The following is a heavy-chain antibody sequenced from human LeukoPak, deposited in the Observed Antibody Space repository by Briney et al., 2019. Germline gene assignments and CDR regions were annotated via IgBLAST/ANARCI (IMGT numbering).Heavy chain of an antibody. CDR3: ARTTYINYGWFDP. Sequence: NTSETLSLTCTVSGGSISSYYWSWIRQNPGKGLEWMGYIHYSGSTFYNPSLRSRLTISVDTSKNEFSLKLSSTTAADTAVYYCARTTYINYGWFDPWGQGARVTVSS. CDR2: IHYSGST. V-gene: IGHV4-59*06. J-gene: IGHJ5*02. CDR1: GGSISSYY. D-gene: IGHD4-11*01.